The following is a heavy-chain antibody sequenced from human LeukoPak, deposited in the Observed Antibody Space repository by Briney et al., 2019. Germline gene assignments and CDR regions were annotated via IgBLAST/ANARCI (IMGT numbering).Heavy chain of an antibody. CDR2: ISYDGSNK. Sequence: PGRSLRLSCAASGFTFSSYAMHWVRQAPGKGLEWVAVISYDGSNKYYADSVKGRFTISRDNSKNTLYLQMNSLRAEDTAVYYCAREFTGYGSGLRDDDNWFDPWGQGTLVTVSS. J-gene: IGHJ5*02. CDR3: AREFTGYGSGLRDDDNWFDP. CDR1: GFTFSSYA. D-gene: IGHD3-9*01. V-gene: IGHV3-30*04.